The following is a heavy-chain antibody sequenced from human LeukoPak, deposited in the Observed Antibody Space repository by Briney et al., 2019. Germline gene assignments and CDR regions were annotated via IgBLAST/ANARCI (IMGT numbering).Heavy chain of an antibody. D-gene: IGHD5-24*01. V-gene: IGHV3-74*01. CDR2: INSDGSST. Sequence: GGSLRLSCAASGFTFSSYWMHWVRQAPGKGLVWVSRINSDGSSTSYADSVKGRFTISRDNAKNTLYLQMNSLRAEDTAVYYCAREVPTGRDGYNSHYYYGMDVWGQGTTVTVSS. CDR3: AREVPTGRDGYNSHYYYGMDV. J-gene: IGHJ6*02. CDR1: GFTFSSYW.